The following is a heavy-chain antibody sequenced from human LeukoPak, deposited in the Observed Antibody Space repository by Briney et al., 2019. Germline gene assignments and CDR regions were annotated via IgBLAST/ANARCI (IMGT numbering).Heavy chain of an antibody. D-gene: IGHD6-19*01. CDR3: AKEITRPNRAVAGLNY. CDR1: GFTFSSYG. J-gene: IGHJ4*02. V-gene: IGHV3-30*18. Sequence: GRSLRLSCAASGFTFSSYGMHWVRQALDKGLEWVAIISYDGSHKYYADSVKGRFTISRDNSKNTLYLQMNSLRAEDTAMYYCAKEITRPNRAVAGLNYWGQGTLVTVSS. CDR2: ISYDGSHK.